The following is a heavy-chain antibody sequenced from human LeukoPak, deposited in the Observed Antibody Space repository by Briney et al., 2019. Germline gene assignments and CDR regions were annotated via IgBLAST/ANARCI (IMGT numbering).Heavy chain of an antibody. CDR2: ISDSGGST. J-gene: IGHJ4*02. V-gene: IGHV3-23*01. CDR1: GFTFSSYS. D-gene: IGHD3-22*01. CDR3: AKKPSSGYYYIDY. Sequence: GGSLRLSCAASGFTFSSYSMSWVRQAPGKGLEWVSTISDSGGSTYYADSVKGRFTISRDNSKNTLYLQMNSLRAEDTAVYCCAKKPSSGYYYIDYWGQGTLVTVSS.